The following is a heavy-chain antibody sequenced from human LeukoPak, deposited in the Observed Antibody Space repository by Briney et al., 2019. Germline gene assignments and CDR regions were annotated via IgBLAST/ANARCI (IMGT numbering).Heavy chain of an antibody. CDR3: ARDRYYYDSSGTRWFDP. Sequence: PSETLSLTCTVSGYSISSGYYWGWIRQPPGKGLEWIGSIYHSGSTNYNPSLKSRVTISVDTSKNQFSLKLSSVTAADTAVYYCARDRYYYDSSGTRWFDPWGQGTLVTVSS. V-gene: IGHV4-38-2*02. CDR2: IYHSGST. CDR1: GYSISSGYY. D-gene: IGHD3-22*01. J-gene: IGHJ5*02.